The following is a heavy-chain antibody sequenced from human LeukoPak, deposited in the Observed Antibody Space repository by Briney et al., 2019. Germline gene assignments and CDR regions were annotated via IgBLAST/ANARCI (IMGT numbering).Heavy chain of an antibody. CDR2: IKQDGSEK. J-gene: IGHJ3*02. CDR3: ARESQYYYDPADI. Sequence: GGSLRLSCAASGFTFSSYWMSWVRQAPGKGLEWVANIKQDGSEKHYVDSVKGRFTISRDNAKNSLYLQMNSLRAEDTAVYYCARESQYYYDPADIWGQGTMVTVSS. CDR1: GFTFSSYW. D-gene: IGHD3-22*01. V-gene: IGHV3-7*01.